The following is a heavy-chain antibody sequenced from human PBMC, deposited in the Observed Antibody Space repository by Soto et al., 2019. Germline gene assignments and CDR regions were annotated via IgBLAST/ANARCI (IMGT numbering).Heavy chain of an antibody. J-gene: IGHJ6*02. D-gene: IGHD6-13*01. V-gene: IGHV4-34*01. CDR2: VNHSGSN. Sequence: SETLSLTCAVYGGSFSGNYWSWIRQPPGKGLEWIGEVNHSGSNNYNPSLKSRVTISADTSKNQFSMKRSSVTAADTAVYYCARGAAAAGTLGFYYYYYGMDLWGQGTTVTVSS. CDR1: GGSFSGNY. CDR3: ARGAAAAGTLGFYYYYYGMDL.